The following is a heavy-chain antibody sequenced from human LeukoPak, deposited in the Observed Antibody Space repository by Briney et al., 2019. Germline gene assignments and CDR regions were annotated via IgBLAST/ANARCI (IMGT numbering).Heavy chain of an antibody. V-gene: IGHV4-30-4*01. CDR3: ATHGYYYDSSGYYCFQH. CDR2: IYYSGST. J-gene: IGHJ1*01. CDR1: GGSISSGDYY. D-gene: IGHD3-22*01. Sequence: SETLSLTCTVSGGSISSGDYYWSWIRQPPGKGLEWIGYIYYSGSTYYNPSLKSRVTISVDTSKNQFSLKLSSVTAADTAVYYCATHGYYYDSSGYYCFQHWGQGTLVTVSS.